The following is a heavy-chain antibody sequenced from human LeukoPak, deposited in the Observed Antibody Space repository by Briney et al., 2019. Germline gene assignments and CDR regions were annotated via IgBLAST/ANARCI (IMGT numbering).Heavy chain of an antibody. D-gene: IGHD6-13*01. CDR1: GFTFSSYA. CDR3: AKDTNYSSRKQGGYYFDY. V-gene: IGHV3-23*01. J-gene: IGHJ4*02. Sequence: GGSLRLSCAASGFTFSSYAMSWVRQAPGKGLEWVSAISGSGGSTYYADSVKGRFTISRDNSKNTLYLQMNSLRAEDTAVYYCAKDTNYSSRKQGGYYFDYWGQGTLVTVS. CDR2: ISGSGGST.